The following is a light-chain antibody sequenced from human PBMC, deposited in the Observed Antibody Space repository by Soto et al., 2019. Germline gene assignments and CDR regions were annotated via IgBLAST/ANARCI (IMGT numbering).Light chain of an antibody. Sequence: EIVLTQSPATLSLSPGERATLSCRASQTVSSYLAWYQQKPGQAPRLLIYDATNRATGIPARFSGSGSGTDFTLPISSLEPEDVAVYFCQQRYNWPPYTFGQGTKLEIK. CDR2: DAT. CDR1: QTVSSY. V-gene: IGKV3-11*01. CDR3: QQRYNWPPYT. J-gene: IGKJ2*01.